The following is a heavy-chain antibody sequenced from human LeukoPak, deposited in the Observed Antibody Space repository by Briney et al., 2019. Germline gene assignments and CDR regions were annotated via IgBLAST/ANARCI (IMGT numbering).Heavy chain of an antibody. Sequence: PGGSLRLSCAASGFTFSSYAMNWVRQAPGKGLEWVSDISGSGGTTHYADSVKGRFTISRDNSKNTLYLQMNSLRAEDTAVYYCAKERMTTPSFDYWGQGTLVTVSS. CDR3: AKERMTTPSFDY. CDR1: GFTFSSYA. D-gene: IGHD4-11*01. CDR2: ISGSGGTT. J-gene: IGHJ4*02. V-gene: IGHV3-23*01.